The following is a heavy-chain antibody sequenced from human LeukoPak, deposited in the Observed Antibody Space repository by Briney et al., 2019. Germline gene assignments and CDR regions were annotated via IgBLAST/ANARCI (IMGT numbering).Heavy chain of an antibody. D-gene: IGHD3-10*01. CDR2: ISGSGGST. CDR1: GFTFSSYA. Sequence: GGSLRLSCAASGFTFSSYAMSWVRQAPGKGLEWVSAISGSGGSTYYADSVKGRFTISRDNSKNTLYLQMNSLRAEDTAVYYCAKRSARAVVLQYFQHWGQGTLVTVSS. J-gene: IGHJ1*01. V-gene: IGHV3-23*01. CDR3: AKRSARAVVLQYFQH.